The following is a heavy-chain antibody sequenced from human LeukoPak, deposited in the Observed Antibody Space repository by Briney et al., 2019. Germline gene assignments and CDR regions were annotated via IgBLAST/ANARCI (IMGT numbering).Heavy chain of an antibody. J-gene: IGHJ5*02. Sequence: SETLSLTCAVYGGSFSGYYWSWIRQPPGKGLEWIGEINHSRRTHYNPSLRSRVTISVDTSKNQFSLKLSSVTAADTAVYYCARGGSQFGELKFRRRNWFDPWGQGTLVTVSS. CDR2: INHSRRT. CDR1: GGSFSGYY. V-gene: IGHV4-34*01. CDR3: ARGGSQFGELKFRRRNWFDP. D-gene: IGHD3-10*01.